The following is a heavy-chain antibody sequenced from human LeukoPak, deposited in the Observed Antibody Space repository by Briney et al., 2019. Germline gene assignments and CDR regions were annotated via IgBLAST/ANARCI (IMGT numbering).Heavy chain of an antibody. CDR2: IRYDGSNK. V-gene: IGHV3-30*02. CDR1: GFTFSSYG. Sequence: GGSLRLSCAASGFTFSSYGMHWVRQAPGKGLEWVAFIRYDGSNKYYADSVKGRFTISRDNSKNTLYLQMNSPRAEDTAVYYCAKDREWRLRAVAGPYFDYWGQGTLVTVSS. J-gene: IGHJ4*02. CDR3: AKDREWRLRAVAGPYFDY. D-gene: IGHD6-19*01.